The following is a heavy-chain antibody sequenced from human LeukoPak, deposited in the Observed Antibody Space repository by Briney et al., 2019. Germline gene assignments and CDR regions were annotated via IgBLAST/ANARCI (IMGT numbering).Heavy chain of an antibody. CDR2: IYWNGDE. D-gene: IGHD3/OR15-3a*01. CDR3: VYSTRHYDFLTGYYPRFDY. V-gene: IGHV2-5*01. J-gene: IGHJ4*02. Sequence: SGPTLVNPTQTLTLTCTFSGFSLRSSGVGVGWIRQPPGKALEWLALIYWNGDERYSPSLKSRLTVTKDTSRNQVVLTMTNMDPVDTATYYCVYSTRHYDFLTGYYPRFDYWGQGTLVSVSS. CDR1: GFSLRSSGVG.